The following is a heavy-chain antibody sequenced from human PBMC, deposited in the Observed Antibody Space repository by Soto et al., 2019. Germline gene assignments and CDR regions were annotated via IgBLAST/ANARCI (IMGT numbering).Heavy chain of an antibody. CDR2: IYTSGST. Sequence: SETLSLTCRVSGTSVSNYYWSWIRQPAGKGLEHIGRIYTSGSTSYNPSLKSRVTMSMDTSQTQIYLNLTSVTAAATAVYYCARGGILFSYAFDYWGQGIQVTVSS. J-gene: IGHJ4*02. D-gene: IGHD3-16*01. CDR1: GTSVSNYY. CDR3: ARGGILFSYAFDY. V-gene: IGHV4-4*07.